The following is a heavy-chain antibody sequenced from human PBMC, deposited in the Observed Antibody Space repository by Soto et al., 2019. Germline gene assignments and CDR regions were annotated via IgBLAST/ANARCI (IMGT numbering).Heavy chain of an antibody. CDR1: GYIFTAYY. Sequence: GASVKVSCKASGYIFTAYYMHWVRQAPGQGLEWVGIINPTSGTTTYPRKFQGRVTVTRDTSSTTVFMDLSSLRFEDTAIYFCARERMAAPGEHYYYGMDVWGQGTTVSVSS. CDR2: INPTSGTT. CDR3: ARERMAAPGEHYYYGMDV. V-gene: IGHV1-46*01. D-gene: IGHD6-13*01. J-gene: IGHJ6*02.